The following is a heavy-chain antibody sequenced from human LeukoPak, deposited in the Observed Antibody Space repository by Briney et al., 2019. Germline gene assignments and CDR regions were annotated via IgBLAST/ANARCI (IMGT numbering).Heavy chain of an antibody. CDR1: GGTFSSYA. V-gene: IGHV1-69*05. Sequence: SVKVSCKASGGTFSSYAINWVRQAPGQGLEWMGGIIPIFGTANYAQKFQGRVTISTGESTSTAYMELSSLRSEDTAVYYCARDVPISRYRSSSAFDYWGQGTLVTVSS. CDR3: ARDVPISRYRSSSAFDY. D-gene: IGHD6-13*01. J-gene: IGHJ4*02. CDR2: IIPIFGTA.